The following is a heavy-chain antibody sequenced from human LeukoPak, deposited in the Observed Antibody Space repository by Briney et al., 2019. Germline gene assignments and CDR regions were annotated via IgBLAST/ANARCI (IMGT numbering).Heavy chain of an antibody. CDR3: PRAVDFTNGVTYANWFDP. V-gene: IGHV3-74*01. CDR2: INTDGSST. D-gene: IGHD2-8*01. CDR1: GFTFSNYW. J-gene: IGHJ5*02. Sequence: GGSLRLSCAASGFTFSNYWMHWVRHAPGKGLVWVSRINTDGSSTSYADSVKGRFTISRDNAKNTLYLQMNSLRAEDTAAYYCPRAVDFTNGVTYANWFDPWGQGTLVTVSS.